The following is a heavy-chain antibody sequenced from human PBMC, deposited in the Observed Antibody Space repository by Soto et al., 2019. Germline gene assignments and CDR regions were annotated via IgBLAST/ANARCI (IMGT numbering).Heavy chain of an antibody. Sequence: PSETLSLTCTVSGGSISSYYWSWIRQPPGKGLEWIGYIYYSGSTNYNPSLKSRVTISVDMSKNQFSLKLSSVTAADTAVYYCARDRTDVYYYGSGSSNWFDPWGQGTLVTVSS. CDR3: ARDRTDVYYYGSGSSNWFDP. CDR1: GGSISSYY. J-gene: IGHJ5*02. V-gene: IGHV4-59*01. D-gene: IGHD3-10*01. CDR2: IYYSGST.